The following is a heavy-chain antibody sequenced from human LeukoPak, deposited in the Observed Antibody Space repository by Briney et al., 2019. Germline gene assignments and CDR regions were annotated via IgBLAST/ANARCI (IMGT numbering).Heavy chain of an antibody. CDR1: GYTFTGYY. J-gene: IGHJ6*02. CDR3: ARDRERKHDCSNYGRHYYGMDV. V-gene: IGHV1-2*02. CDR2: INPNSGGT. Sequence: ASVKVSCKASGYTFTGYYMHWVRQAPGQGLEWMGWINPNSGGTNYAQKFQGRVTMTRDTSISTAYMELSRLRSDDTAVYYCARDRERKHDCSNYGRHYYGMDVWGQGTTVTVSS. D-gene: IGHD4-4*01.